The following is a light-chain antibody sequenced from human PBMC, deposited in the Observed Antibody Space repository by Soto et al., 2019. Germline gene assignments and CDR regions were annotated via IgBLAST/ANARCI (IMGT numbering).Light chain of an antibody. CDR1: NSNIGTNV. CDR3: AAWDDSLNVVV. J-gene: IGLJ3*02. V-gene: IGLV1-44*01. Sequence: SVLTQPPSASGTPGQRVTISCTGSNSNIGTNVVNWYQQLPGTAPKLVIHSSRQRPSGVPDRFSGSQSGTSASLAISGLQSEDEADYYCAAWDDSLNVVVFGGGTKQTVL. CDR2: SSR.